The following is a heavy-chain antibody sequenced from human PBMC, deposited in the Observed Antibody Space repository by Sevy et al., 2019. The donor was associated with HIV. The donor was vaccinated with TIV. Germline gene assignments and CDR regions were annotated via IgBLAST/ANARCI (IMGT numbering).Heavy chain of an antibody. V-gene: IGHV3-23*01. J-gene: IGHJ6*02. CDR3: AKDQTLYYDFGSGYYTGSGYYYYYGMDV. D-gene: IGHD3-3*01. CDR1: GFILSSYA. CDR2: ISSSGGST. Sequence: GGSLRLSCAASGFILSSYAMSWVRQAPGKGLEWVSAISSSGGSTYYAYSVKGRFTISRDNSKNTLYLQMNSLRAEDTAVYYCAKDQTLYYDFGSGYYTGSGYYYYYGMDVWGQGATVTVSS.